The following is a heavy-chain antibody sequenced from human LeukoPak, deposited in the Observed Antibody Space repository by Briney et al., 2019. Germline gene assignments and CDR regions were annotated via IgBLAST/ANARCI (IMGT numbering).Heavy chain of an antibody. V-gene: IGHV4-39*07. J-gene: IGHJ6*03. D-gene: IGHD5-18*01. CDR1: GGSISSSSYY. CDR3: ARVKDTANYYYYMDV. CDR2: IYYSGST. Sequence: SETLSLTCTVSGGSISSSSYYWGWIRQPPGKGLEWIGSIYYSGSTYYNPSLKSRVTISVDTSKNQFSLKLSSVTAADTAVYYCARVKDTANYYYYMDVWGKGTTVTVSS.